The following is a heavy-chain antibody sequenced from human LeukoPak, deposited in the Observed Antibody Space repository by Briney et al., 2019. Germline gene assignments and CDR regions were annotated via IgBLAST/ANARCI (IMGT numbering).Heavy chain of an antibody. J-gene: IGHJ6*03. CDR1: GGSISSYY. Sequence: SETLSLTCTVSGGSISSYYWSWIRQPPGQGLEWIGYIYYSGSTNYNPSLKSRVTISVDTSKNQFSLKLSSVTAADTAVYYCARHKDYYYSYMDVWGKGTTVTISS. CDR2: IYYSGST. V-gene: IGHV4-59*08. CDR3: ARHKDYYYSYMDV.